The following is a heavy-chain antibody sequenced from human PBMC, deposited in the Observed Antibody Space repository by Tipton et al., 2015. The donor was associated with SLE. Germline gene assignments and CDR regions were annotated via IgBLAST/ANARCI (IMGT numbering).Heavy chain of an antibody. V-gene: IGHV4-59*12. CDR3: ARDRAICTRTTCYGDNWFDP. CDR1: GGSINTYF. D-gene: IGHD2-2*01. Sequence: LRLSCTVSGGSINTYFWSWVRQPPGKGLEWLGHIYYSGTTYYNPSLKSRVTISVDTSKNQFSLKVNSLTAADTAVYYCARDRAICTRTTCYGDNWFDPWGQGTLVTVSS. CDR2: IYYSGTT. J-gene: IGHJ5*02.